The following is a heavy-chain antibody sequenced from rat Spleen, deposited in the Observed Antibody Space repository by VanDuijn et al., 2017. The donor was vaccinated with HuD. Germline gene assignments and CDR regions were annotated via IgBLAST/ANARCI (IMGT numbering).Heavy chain of an antibody. CDR2: IWSGGST. CDR1: GFSLTSYH. J-gene: IGHJ2*01. CDR3: TRDQYSLDY. D-gene: IGHD1-8*01. V-gene: IGHV2-30*01. Sequence: QVQLKESGPGLMQPSQTLSLTCIVSGFSLTSYHVHWVRQSPGKGLEWMAVIWSGGSTDYNSALKSRLSISRDTSKSQVFLKVNSLQTDDTGTYYCTRDQYSLDYWGQGVMVTVSS.